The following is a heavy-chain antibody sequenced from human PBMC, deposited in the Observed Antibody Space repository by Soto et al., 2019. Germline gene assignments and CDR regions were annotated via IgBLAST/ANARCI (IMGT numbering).Heavy chain of an antibody. CDR2: ISSSSYI. CDR3: ARWASSMGTHD. J-gene: IGHJ4*02. Sequence: GGSLRLSCAASGFTFSSYSINWVRQAPEKGLEWVSSISSSSYIYYADSVKGRFTISRDNAKNSLYLQMNSLRAEDTAVYYCARWASSMGTHDWGQGTLVIVSS. V-gene: IGHV3-21*01. CDR1: GFTFSSYS.